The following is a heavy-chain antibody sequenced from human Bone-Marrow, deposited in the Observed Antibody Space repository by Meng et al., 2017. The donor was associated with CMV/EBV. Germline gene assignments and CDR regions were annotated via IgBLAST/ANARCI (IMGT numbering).Heavy chain of an antibody. CDR2: IYHSGST. CDR1: GDSINSSYW. Sequence: TCAVSGDSINSSYWWSWVRQPPGKGLEWIGEIYHSGSTNYNPSLKSRVTISVDKSKNQFSLKLSSVTAADTAVYYCARNHGKTDFDYWGQGTLVTVSS. V-gene: IGHV4-4*02. J-gene: IGHJ4*02. CDR3: ARNHGKTDFDY. D-gene: IGHD1-14*01.